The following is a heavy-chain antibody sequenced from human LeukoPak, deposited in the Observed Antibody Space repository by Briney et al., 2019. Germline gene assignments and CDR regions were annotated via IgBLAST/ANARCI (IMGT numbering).Heavy chain of an antibody. Sequence: SETLSLTCTVSGGSISSSSYYWGWIRQPPGKGLEWIGSIYYSGSTYYNPSLKSRVTISVDTSKNQFSLKLSSVTAADTAVYYCARDSHSSGWFPSGWFDPWGQGTLVTVSS. CDR2: IYYSGST. J-gene: IGHJ5*02. CDR1: GGSISSSSYY. CDR3: ARDSHSSGWFPSGWFDP. V-gene: IGHV4-39*07. D-gene: IGHD6-19*01.